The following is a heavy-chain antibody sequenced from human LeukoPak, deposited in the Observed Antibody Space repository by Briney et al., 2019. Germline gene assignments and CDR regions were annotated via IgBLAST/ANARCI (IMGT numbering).Heavy chain of an antibody. V-gene: IGHV3-30*18. CDR1: GFTFSSYG. CDR3: AKSGYCSGGSCYAFDY. J-gene: IGHJ4*02. Sequence: GRSLRLSCAASGFTFSSYGMHWVRQAPGKGLEWVAVISYDGSNKYYADSVKGRFTISRDNSKNTLYLQMNSLRAEDTTVYYCAKSGYCSGGSCYAFDYWGQGTLVTVSS. CDR2: ISYDGSNK. D-gene: IGHD2-15*01.